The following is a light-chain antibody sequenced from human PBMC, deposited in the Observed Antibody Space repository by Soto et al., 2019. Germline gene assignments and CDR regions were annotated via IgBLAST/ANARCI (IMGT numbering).Light chain of an antibody. CDR1: SSDVGTFNL. CDR3: SSYASSSVYV. CDR2: EVI. V-gene: IGLV2-23*02. J-gene: IGLJ1*01. Sequence: QSALTQVASVSGSPGQSITISCTGTSSDVGTFNLVSRYQQHPGKAPRLMIYEVIKRPSGVSNRFSGSKSGNTASLTISGLQAEDEDDYYCSSYASSSVYVFGTGTKVTVL.